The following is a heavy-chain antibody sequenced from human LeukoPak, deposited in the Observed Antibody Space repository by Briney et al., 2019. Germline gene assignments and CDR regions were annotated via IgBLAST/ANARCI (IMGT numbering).Heavy chain of an antibody. V-gene: IGHV4-39*07. Sequence: PSETLSHTCTVSGGSISSSGYYWGWVRQPPGKGLEWIGSIYYSGSSHYNPSLKSRVSMSRDTAKNQFSLNLSSVTAADTAVYYCARVGVTADFDYWGQGTLVTVSS. D-gene: IGHD1-26*01. CDR2: IYYSGSS. J-gene: IGHJ4*02. CDR3: ARVGVTADFDY. CDR1: GGSISSSGYY.